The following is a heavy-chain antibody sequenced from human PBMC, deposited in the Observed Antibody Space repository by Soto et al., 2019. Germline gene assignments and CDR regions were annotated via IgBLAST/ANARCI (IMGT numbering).Heavy chain of an antibody. CDR1: GFTFSSYA. CDR2: ISGRGGST. V-gene: IGHV3-23*01. J-gene: IGHJ2*01. CDR3: AKDHQDCGGDCYSLCYFDL. Sequence: EVQLLESGGGLVQPGGSLRLSCAASGFTFSSYAMSWVRQAPGKGLEWVSAISGRGGSTYYADSVKGRFTISRDNSKNTLYLQMNSLRAEDTAVYYCAKDHQDCGGDCYSLCYFDLWGRGTLVTVSS. D-gene: IGHD2-21*01.